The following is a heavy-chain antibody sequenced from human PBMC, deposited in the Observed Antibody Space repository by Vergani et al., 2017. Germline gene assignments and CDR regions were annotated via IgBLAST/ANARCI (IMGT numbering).Heavy chain of an antibody. CDR1: GFSVSNSG. CDR2: VNPEGTNT. CDR3: AKGGSLMRVQLFPYFDY. J-gene: IGHJ4*02. D-gene: IGHD5-18*01. Sequence: VQLVESGGGVVQPGGSLRLSCVASGFSVSNSGMHWVRQTPGKGLEWVSRVNPEGTNTPYADSVKGRFTISRDNAKNMMYLQLNSLRDEDTAVYYCAKGGSLMRVQLFPYFDYWGQGTLVTVSS. V-gene: IGHV3-74*02.